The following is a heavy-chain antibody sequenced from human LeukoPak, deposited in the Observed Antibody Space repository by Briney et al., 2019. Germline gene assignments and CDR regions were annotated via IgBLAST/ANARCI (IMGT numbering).Heavy chain of an antibody. CDR3: ARDPNWNLGWFDP. V-gene: IGHV1-18*01. CDR2: ISAYNGNT. D-gene: IGHD1-1*01. J-gene: IGHJ5*02. CDR1: GYTFTSYG. Sequence: ASVNVSCKASGYTFTSYGISWVRQAPGQGREWMGWISAYNGNTNYAQNLQGRVTMTTDTSTSTAYMELRSLRSDDTAVSYCARDPNWNLGWFDPWGQGTLVTVSS.